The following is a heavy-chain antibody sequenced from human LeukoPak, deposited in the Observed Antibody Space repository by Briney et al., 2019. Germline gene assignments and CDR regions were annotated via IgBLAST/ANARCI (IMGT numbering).Heavy chain of an antibody. CDR2: ISSSSSTI. D-gene: IGHD5-12*01. Sequence: PGGSLRLSCAASGFIFTIYSMNWVRQAPGKGLEWVSYISSSSSTIYYADSVKGRFTISRDNAKNSLSLQMNSLRDEDTAVYYCARGGYSAYLFDYWGQGSLVTVSS. J-gene: IGHJ4*02. V-gene: IGHV3-48*02. CDR1: GFIFTIYS. CDR3: ARGGYSAYLFDY.